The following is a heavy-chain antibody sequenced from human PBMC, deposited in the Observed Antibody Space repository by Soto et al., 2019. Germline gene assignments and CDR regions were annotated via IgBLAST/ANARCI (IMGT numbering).Heavy chain of an antibody. CDR3: ARTERGVIAVFDY. CDR1: GGSISSYY. J-gene: IGHJ4*02. Sequence: SATLSLTCAVSGGSISSYYWCWIRQPPGKGLEWIGSFYYSGSTFYNPSLKSRVTISVDTSKNQFSLKLTSVTAADTAVYYCARTERGVIAVFDYWGQGTLVTVSS. V-gene: IGHV4-39*01. CDR2: FYYSGST. D-gene: IGHD6-19*01.